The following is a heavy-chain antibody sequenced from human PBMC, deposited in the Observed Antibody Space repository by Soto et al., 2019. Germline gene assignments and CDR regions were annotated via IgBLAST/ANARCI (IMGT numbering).Heavy chain of an antibody. D-gene: IGHD2-15*01. CDR3: AHAGDFDLLSFDR. Sequence: QITLKESGPPLVRPAQPLTLTCAFSGFSLTTTRMGVAWIRQPPGKALECLALIYWDDDKRYSPSLKNRLTVSKDTSTNRVVLTITNISPDDTGTYFCAHAGDFDLLSFDRWGPGTLVTVSS. CDR1: GFSLTTTRMG. J-gene: IGHJ4*02. CDR2: IYWDDDK. V-gene: IGHV2-5*02.